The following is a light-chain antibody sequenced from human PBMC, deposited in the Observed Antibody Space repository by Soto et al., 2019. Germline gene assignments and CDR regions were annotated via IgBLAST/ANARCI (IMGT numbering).Light chain of an antibody. Sequence: IVMTQSPATLSVSPGEGVTLSCRASQGIGDTLAWYQHKPGQTPRLLIYGASTRATGIPARFSGSGSGTEFTLTISSLQSEDFAVYYCQQYNNWPPVFGQGTKVDIK. CDR1: QGIGDT. CDR3: QQYNNWPPV. CDR2: GAS. V-gene: IGKV3-15*01. J-gene: IGKJ1*01.